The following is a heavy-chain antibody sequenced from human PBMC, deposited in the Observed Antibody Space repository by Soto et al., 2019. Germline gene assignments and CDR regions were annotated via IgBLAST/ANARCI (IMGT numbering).Heavy chain of an antibody. CDR1: GGSISSYY. D-gene: IGHD3-22*01. J-gene: IGHJ4*02. Sequence: PSETLSLTCTVSGGSISSYYWSWIRQPPGKGLEWIGYIYYSGSTNYNPSLKSRVTISVDTSKNQFSLKLSSVTAADTAVYYCATSYDSSGYPRGSLGYWGQGTLVTVSS. V-gene: IGHV4-59*08. CDR2: IYYSGST. CDR3: ATSYDSSGYPRGSLGY.